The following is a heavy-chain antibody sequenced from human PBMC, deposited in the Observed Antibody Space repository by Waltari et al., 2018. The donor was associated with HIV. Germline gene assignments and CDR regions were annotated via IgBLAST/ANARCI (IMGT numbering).Heavy chain of an antibody. CDR2: ISDDGTNK. CDR1: GCTFSSYA. CDR3: TRASAADLDF. Sequence: QVQLVESGGGVVQPGRSLRLSCAASGCTFSSYAMHWVRQAPGEVLEWLAVISDDGTNKYYADSVKDRFIIYRDNSQNTLYLQMFSLRPEDTAVYYCTRASAADLDFWGQGTLVTVSS. J-gene: IGHJ4*02. D-gene: IGHD2-2*01. V-gene: IGHV3-30-3*01.